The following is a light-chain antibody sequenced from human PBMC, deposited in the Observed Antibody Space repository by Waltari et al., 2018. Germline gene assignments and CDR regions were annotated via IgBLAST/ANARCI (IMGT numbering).Light chain of an antibody. J-gene: IGKJ4*01. Sequence: DIQMTPSPSTLSASVGDRVTITCRASQSVKNNLAWYQQKPGKAPKVLIHKASRLESGVPARFSGSGYGTEFTLTISSLQPDDFATYYCQEYDTLPVTFGGGTKVEI. V-gene: IGKV1-5*03. CDR3: QEYDTLPVT. CDR2: KAS. CDR1: QSVKNN.